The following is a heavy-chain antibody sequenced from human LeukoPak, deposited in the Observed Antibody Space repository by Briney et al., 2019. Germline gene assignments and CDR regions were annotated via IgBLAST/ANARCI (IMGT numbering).Heavy chain of an antibody. CDR2: INPSGGST. D-gene: IGHD1-26*01. CDR3: ARGYSGSYSPMVLEY. J-gene: IGHJ4*02. V-gene: IGHV1-46*01. Sequence: GASVKVSCKASGYTFTSYYMHWVRQAPGQGLEWMGIINPSGGSTSYAQKFQGRVTMTRDTSTSTVYMELSSLRSEDTVVYYCARGYSGSYSPMVLEYWGQGTLVTVSS. CDR1: GYTFTSYY.